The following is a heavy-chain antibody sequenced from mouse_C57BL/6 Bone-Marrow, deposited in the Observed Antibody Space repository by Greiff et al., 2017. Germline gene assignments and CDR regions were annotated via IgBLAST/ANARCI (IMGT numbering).Heavy chain of an antibody. V-gene: IGHV3-8*01. CDR1: GYSITSDY. Sequence: VQLKQSGPGLAKPSQTLSLTCSVTGYSITSDYWNWIRKFPGNKLEYMGYISYSGSTYYNPSLKSRISITRDTSKNQYYLQLNSVTTEDTATYYCAREAYYSNWNYAMDYWGQGTSVTVSS. D-gene: IGHD2-5*01. CDR3: AREAYYSNWNYAMDY. J-gene: IGHJ4*01. CDR2: ISYSGST.